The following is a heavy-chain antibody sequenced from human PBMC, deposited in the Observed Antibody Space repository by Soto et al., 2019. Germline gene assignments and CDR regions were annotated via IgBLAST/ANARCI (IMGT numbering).Heavy chain of an antibody. CDR1: GTSISSTYW. V-gene: IGHV4-4*02. J-gene: IGHJ5*02. D-gene: IGHD2-21*02. CDR2: IYHSGTT. Sequence: SETLSLTCVVSGTSISSTYWWTWVRQAPGKGLEWIGEIYHSGTTNYNPSLKSRVTISVDKSNNQFSLELTSVTAADTALYYCATLPPRIVVVLSPIPTWGPGTPVTVSS. CDR3: ATLPPRIVVVLSPIPT.